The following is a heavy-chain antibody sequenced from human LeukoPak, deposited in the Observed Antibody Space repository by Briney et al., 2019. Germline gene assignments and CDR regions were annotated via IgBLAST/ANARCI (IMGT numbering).Heavy chain of an antibody. D-gene: IGHD3-10*01. V-gene: IGHV1-18*01. CDR1: GYTFTSYG. Sequence: ASVKVSCKASGYTFTSYGISWVRQAPGQGLEWMGWISAYNGNTNYAQKLQGRVTMTTDTSTSTAYMELRSLRSDDTAVYYCARDVLYYYGSGSPADYWGQGTLVTVSS. CDR3: ARDVLYYYGSGSPADY. J-gene: IGHJ4*02. CDR2: ISAYNGNT.